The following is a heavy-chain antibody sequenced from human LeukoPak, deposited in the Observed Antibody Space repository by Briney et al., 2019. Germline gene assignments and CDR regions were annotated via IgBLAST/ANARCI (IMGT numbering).Heavy chain of an antibody. D-gene: IGHD3-22*01. J-gene: IGHJ4*02. CDR2: ISYDGSNK. CDR3: ASPVSYDSSGPDY. V-gene: IGHV3-30*03. CDR1: GFTFSSYG. Sequence: GGSLRLSCAASGFTFSSYGMHWVRQAPGKGLEWVAVISYDGSNKYYADSVKGRFTISRDNSKNTLYLQMNSLRAEDTAVYYCASPVSYDSSGPDYWGQGTLVTVSS.